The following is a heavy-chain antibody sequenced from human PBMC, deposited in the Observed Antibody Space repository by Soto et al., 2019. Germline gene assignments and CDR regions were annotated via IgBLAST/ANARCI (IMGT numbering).Heavy chain of an antibody. Sequence: LSLTCTVSGGSISSSSYYWGWIRQPPGKGLEWIGSIYYSGSTYYNPSLKSRVTISVDTSKNQFSLKLSSVTAADTAVYYCARLGLAVWGQGTTVTVSS. CDR2: IYYSGST. CDR3: ARLGLAV. CDR1: GGSISSSSYY. V-gene: IGHV4-39*01. J-gene: IGHJ6*02.